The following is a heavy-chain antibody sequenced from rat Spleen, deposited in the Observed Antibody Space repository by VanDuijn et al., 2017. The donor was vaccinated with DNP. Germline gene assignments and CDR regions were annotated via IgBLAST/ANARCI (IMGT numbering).Heavy chain of an antibody. CDR1: GFTFSNSD. Sequence: EVQLVESGGGLVQPGRSMKLSCAASGFTFSNSDMAWVRQAPTKGLEWVASISTSGGSTYYRDSVKGRFTISRDNAKSTLYLQMDSLRSEDTATYYCATNNYFDYWGQGVMVTVSS. V-gene: IGHV5-25*01. CDR3: ATNNYFDY. CDR2: ISTSGGST. J-gene: IGHJ2*01. D-gene: IGHD1-10*01.